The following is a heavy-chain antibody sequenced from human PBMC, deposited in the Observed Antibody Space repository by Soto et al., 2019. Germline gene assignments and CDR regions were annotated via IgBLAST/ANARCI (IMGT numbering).Heavy chain of an antibody. J-gene: IGHJ4*01. CDR2: TYWDNDN. V-gene: IGHV2-5*02. Sequence: SGPTLVNPTQTLTLTCTFSGFSISTTGVGVGWIRQPPGQALEWLAFTYWDNDNRYNPSLKSRLTVAKDASKSLVVLLMTNMDPLDIASYYCVHRRGGYNWDDGYFDYWGPGTLVTVSS. D-gene: IGHD1-20*01. CDR1: GFSISTTGVG. CDR3: VHRRGGYNWDDGYFDY.